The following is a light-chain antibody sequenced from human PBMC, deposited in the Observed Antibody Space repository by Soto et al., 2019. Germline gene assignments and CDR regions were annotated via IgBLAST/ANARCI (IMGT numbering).Light chain of an antibody. J-gene: IGLJ7*01. CDR3: QVWDTSSYISV. Sequence: SYELSQPPSVSVAPGKTARIACGGHNIGSKSVAWYQQRPRQAPVLVIYYDDDRPSGIPERFSGSNSGNTATLTISRVEAGADADYCCQVWDTSSYISVFGGGTHLTVL. V-gene: IGLV3-21*04. CDR2: YDD. CDR1: NIGSKS.